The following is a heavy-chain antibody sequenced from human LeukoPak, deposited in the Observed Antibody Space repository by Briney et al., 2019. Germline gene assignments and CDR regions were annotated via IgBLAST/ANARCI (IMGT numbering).Heavy chain of an antibody. D-gene: IGHD4-17*01. V-gene: IGHV3-21*01. CDR3: ARGIDYGFDY. CDR1: GLTFSSYS. CDR2: ISSSSYI. Sequence: GGSLRLSCAASGLTFSSYSMNWVRQAPGKGLEWVSSISSSSYIYYADSVKGRFTISRDNAKNSLYLQMNSLRAEDTAVYYCARGIDYGFDYWGQGTLVTVSS. J-gene: IGHJ4*02.